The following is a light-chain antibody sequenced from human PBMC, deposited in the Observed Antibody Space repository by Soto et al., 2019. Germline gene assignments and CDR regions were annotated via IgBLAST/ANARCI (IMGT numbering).Light chain of an antibody. CDR3: SSYTRGNTYV. CDR1: GSDIGAYNT. J-gene: IGLJ1*01. V-gene: IGLV2-14*01. CDR2: EVT. Sequence: QSALTQPASVSWSPGQSITISCTGTGSDIGAYNTVAWYQQHPRRVPKLMIYEVTNRPSGISNRFSGSKSGNTASLTISGLQAEDEGDYYCSSYTRGNTYVFGTGTKVTVL.